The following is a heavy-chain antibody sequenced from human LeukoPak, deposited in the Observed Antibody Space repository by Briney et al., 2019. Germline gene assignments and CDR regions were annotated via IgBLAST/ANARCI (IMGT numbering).Heavy chain of an antibody. Sequence: GGSLRLSCAASGFAFSSYGLNWVRQAPGKGLEWVSFISTSSNYINYPGSVKGRFTISRDNAKNSLYLQMNSLRAEDTAVYYCARDRSNWARSTFFDYWGQGTLVTVSS. CDR1: GFAFSSYG. D-gene: IGHD7-27*01. CDR2: ISTSSNYI. CDR3: ARDRSNWARSTFFDY. V-gene: IGHV3-21*01. J-gene: IGHJ4*02.